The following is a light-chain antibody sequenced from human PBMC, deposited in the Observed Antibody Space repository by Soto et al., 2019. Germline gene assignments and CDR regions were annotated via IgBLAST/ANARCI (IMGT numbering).Light chain of an antibody. CDR1: QSISGN. V-gene: IGKV1-39*01. Sequence: QITQSPSSLSAAVGNTVNITCLASQSISGNLNWYQQKPGKAPNLLMYTASNLQSGVPSRFSGTGSGTDTSLTISRLQPADLLTYSCKHSYRTLIGLGQGTRLEIK. CDR2: TAS. J-gene: IGKJ5*01. CDR3: KHSYRTLIG.